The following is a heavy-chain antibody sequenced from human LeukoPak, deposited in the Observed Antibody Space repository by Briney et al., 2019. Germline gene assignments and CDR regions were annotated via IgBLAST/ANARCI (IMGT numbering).Heavy chain of an antibody. CDR2: IVVSSGNT. D-gene: IGHD1-26*01. CDR3: AADLNVEWELPTFDY. J-gene: IGHJ4*02. Sequence: ASVKVSCKASGFTFTSSAVQWVRQARGQRLEWIGWIVVSSGNTNYAQKFQERVTITRDMSTSTAYMELSSLRSEDTAVYYCAADLNVEWELPTFDYWGQGTLVTVSS. V-gene: IGHV1-58*01. CDR1: GFTFTSSA.